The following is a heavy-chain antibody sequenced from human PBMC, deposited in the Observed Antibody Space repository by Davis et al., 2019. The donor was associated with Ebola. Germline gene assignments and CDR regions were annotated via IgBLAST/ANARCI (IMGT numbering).Heavy chain of an antibody. CDR2: IIPIFGTA. J-gene: IGHJ6*02. Sequence: SVKVSCKASGGTFSSYAISWVRQAPGQGLEWMGGIIPIFGTANYAQKFQGRVTITADKSTSTAYMELSSLRSEDTAVYYCARDHLGPYNTQFLGMDVWGQGTTVTVSS. D-gene: IGHD1-14*01. CDR3: ARDHLGPYNTQFLGMDV. CDR1: GGTFSSYA. V-gene: IGHV1-69*06.